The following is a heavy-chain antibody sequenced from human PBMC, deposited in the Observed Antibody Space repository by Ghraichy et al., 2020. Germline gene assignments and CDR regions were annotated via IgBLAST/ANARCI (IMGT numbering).Heavy chain of an antibody. D-gene: IGHD4-23*01. CDR3: AGSFAVITYFAL. V-gene: IGHV4-39*01. CDR2: MHHSGST. CDR1: GGSISSSNYY. J-gene: IGHJ2*01. Sequence: ESLNISGTVSGGSISSSNYYWGWIRQAPGKGLEWIGSMHHSGSTYYSPSLGSRVTMSADRSTNQFSLKLSSVTAADTAVYYCAGSFAVITYFALWGRGTLVTVSS.